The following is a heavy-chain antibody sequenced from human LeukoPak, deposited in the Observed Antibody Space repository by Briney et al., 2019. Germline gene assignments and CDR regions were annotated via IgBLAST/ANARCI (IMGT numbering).Heavy chain of an antibody. Sequence: ASVKVSCKASGYTFTSYGISWVRQAPGQGLEWMGWINPNSGGTNYAQKFQGRVTMTRDTSISTAYMELSRLRSDDTAVYYCARTIYSGYDWGYYFDYWGQGTLVTVSS. J-gene: IGHJ4*02. CDR2: INPNSGGT. D-gene: IGHD5-12*01. V-gene: IGHV1-2*02. CDR3: ARTIYSGYDWGYYFDY. CDR1: GYTFTSYG.